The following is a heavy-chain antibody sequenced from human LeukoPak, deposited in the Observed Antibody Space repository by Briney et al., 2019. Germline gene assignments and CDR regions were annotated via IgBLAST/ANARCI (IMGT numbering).Heavy chain of an antibody. J-gene: IGHJ5*02. CDR2: INHSGST. Sequence: PSETLSLTCAVYGGSFSGYYWSWIRQPPGKGLEWIGEINHSGSTNYNPSLKSRVTISVDTSKNQFSLKLSSVTAADTAVYYCARVVVVAATADFNWFDPWGQGTLVTVSS. D-gene: IGHD2-15*01. CDR1: GGSFSGYY. CDR3: ARVVVVAATADFNWFDP. V-gene: IGHV4-34*01.